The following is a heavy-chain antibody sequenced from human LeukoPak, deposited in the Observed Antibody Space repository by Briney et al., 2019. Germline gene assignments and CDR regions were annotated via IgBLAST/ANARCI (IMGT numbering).Heavy chain of an antibody. D-gene: IGHD4/OR15-4a*01. CDR1: GGSISSYY. Sequence: SETLSLTCTVSGGSISSYYWSWIRQPPGKGLEWIGYIYYSGSTNYNPSLKSRVTISVDTSKNQFSLKLSSVTAADTAVYYCARHEERPTDYDWYFDLWGRGTLVTVSS. CDR3: ARHEERPTDYDWYFDL. CDR2: IYYSGST. J-gene: IGHJ2*01. V-gene: IGHV4-59*08.